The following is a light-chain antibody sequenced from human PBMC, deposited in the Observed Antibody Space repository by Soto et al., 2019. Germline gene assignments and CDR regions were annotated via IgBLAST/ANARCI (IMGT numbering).Light chain of an antibody. CDR1: QSVRSN. J-gene: IGKJ1*01. V-gene: IGKV3-15*01. Sequence: EIVMTRSPVTLSVYQLPSATLSCRASQSVRSNLAWYQQKPGQAPSLLIYGASTRAPGVPARFSGSGSGTEFTLTISSLQPEDFTVYSCLQYHNLWAFGQGTKVDIK. CDR3: LQYHNLWA. CDR2: GAS.